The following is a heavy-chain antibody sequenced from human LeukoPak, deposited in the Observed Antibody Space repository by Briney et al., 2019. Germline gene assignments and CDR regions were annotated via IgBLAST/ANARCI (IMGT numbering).Heavy chain of an antibody. V-gene: IGHV1-58*02. CDR1: GLTFSSSI. Sequence: ASVKVSCKASGLTFSSSIMQWVRQARGQRLDWIGWIVVGSGNTNYAQKFQERVTITRDMSTSTAYMELSSLRSEDTAIYYCARIRDGYNDAYDLWGQGTVVTVPS. CDR2: IVVGSGNT. CDR3: ARIRDGYNDAYDL. J-gene: IGHJ3*01. D-gene: IGHD5-24*01.